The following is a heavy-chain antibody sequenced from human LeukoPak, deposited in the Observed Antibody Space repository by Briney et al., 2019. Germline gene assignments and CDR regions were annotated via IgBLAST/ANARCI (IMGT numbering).Heavy chain of an antibody. J-gene: IGHJ6*03. V-gene: IGHV3-48*04. CDR2: ISSGTGSI. Sequence: GGSLRLSCEASGFTFSSYSMNWVRQAPGKGLEWVSHISSGTGSIYYADSVKGRFTISRDNAKNSLFLQMSSLRVEDTAVYYCARDVSILTSYYYYYMDVWGKGTTVTVSS. D-gene: IGHD2-21*01. CDR1: GFTFSSYS. CDR3: ARDVSILTSYYYYYMDV.